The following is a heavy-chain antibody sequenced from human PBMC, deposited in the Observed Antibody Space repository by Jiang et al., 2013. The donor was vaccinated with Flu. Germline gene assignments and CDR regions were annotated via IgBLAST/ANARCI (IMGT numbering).Heavy chain of an antibody. CDR2: ISSSSSYI. Sequence: LEWVSSISSSSSYIYYADSVKGRFTISRDNAKNSLYLQMNSLRAEDTAVYYCARDQGDGRPTPLPRPSDYWGQGTLVTVSS. V-gene: IGHV3-21*01. D-gene: IGHD2-21*01. J-gene: IGHJ4*02. CDR3: ARDQGDGRPTPLPRPSDY.